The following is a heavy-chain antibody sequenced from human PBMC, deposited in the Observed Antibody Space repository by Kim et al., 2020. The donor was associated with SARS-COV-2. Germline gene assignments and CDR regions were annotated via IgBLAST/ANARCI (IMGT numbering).Heavy chain of an antibody. V-gene: IGHV1-8*01. D-gene: IGHD4-4*01. J-gene: IGHJ6*03. CDR3: ARGDHYSIYGGIDYYYYYMDV. Sequence: ASVKVSCKASGYTFTSYDINWVRQATGQGLEWMGWMNPNSGNTGYAQKFQGRVTMTRNTSISTAYMELSSLRSEDTAVYYCARGDHYSIYGGIDYYYYYMDVWGKGTTVTVSS. CDR2: MNPNSGNT. CDR1: GYTFTSYD.